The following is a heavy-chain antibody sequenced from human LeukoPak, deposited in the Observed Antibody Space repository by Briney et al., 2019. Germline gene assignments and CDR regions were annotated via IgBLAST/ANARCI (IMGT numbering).Heavy chain of an antibody. CDR2: INPNSGGT. J-gene: IGHJ4*02. V-gene: IGHV1-2*02. Sequence: ASVKVSCKASGYTFTGYYMHWVRQAPGQGLEWMGWINPNSGGTNYAQKFQGRVTMTRDTSISTAYMELSRLRSDDTAVYYCARVIRGYSYGYYFDYWGQGTLVTVSS. D-gene: IGHD5-18*01. CDR1: GYTFTGYY. CDR3: ARVIRGYSYGYYFDY.